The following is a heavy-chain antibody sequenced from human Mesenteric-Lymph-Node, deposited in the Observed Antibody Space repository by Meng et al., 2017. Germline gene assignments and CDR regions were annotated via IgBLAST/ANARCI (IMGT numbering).Heavy chain of an antibody. Sequence: GESLKISCAASGFTFSSYSMNWVRQAPGKGLEWVSSISSSSSYIYYADSVKGRFTISRDHARNTLYLQMNSLRAEDTAVYYCARDVMVYWYSSSSGTFDYWGQGTLVTVSS. J-gene: IGHJ4*02. CDR2: ISSSSSYI. V-gene: IGHV3-21*01. CDR3: ARDVMVYWYSSSSGTFDY. D-gene: IGHD6-13*01. CDR1: GFTFSSYS.